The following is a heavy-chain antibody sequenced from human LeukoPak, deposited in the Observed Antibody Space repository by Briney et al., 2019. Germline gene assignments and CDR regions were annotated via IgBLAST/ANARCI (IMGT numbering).Heavy chain of an antibody. V-gene: IGHV3-20*04. D-gene: IGHD3-22*01. Sequence: GGSLRLSCAASGFTFDDYGMSWVRQAPGKGLEWVSGINWNGGSTGYADSVKGRFTISRDNAENSLYLQMNSLRAEDTALYYCARADSSGYYYAFDIWGQGTMVTVSS. CDR1: GFTFDDYG. CDR2: INWNGGST. J-gene: IGHJ3*02. CDR3: ARADSSGYYYAFDI.